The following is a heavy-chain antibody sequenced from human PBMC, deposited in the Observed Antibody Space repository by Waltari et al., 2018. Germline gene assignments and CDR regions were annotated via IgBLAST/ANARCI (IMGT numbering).Heavy chain of an antibody. J-gene: IGHJ4*02. CDR3: ARALGVGATPRRYYFDY. V-gene: IGHV4-38-2*02. CDR1: GYSISSGYY. CDR2: IYHSGST. D-gene: IGHD1-26*01. Sequence: QVQLQESGPGLVKPSETLSLTCTVSGYSISSGYYWGWIRQPPGKGLEWIGSIYHSGSTYYDPSLKSRFTISVDTSKNQFSLKLSSVTAADTAVYYCARALGVGATPRRYYFDYWGQGTLVTVSS.